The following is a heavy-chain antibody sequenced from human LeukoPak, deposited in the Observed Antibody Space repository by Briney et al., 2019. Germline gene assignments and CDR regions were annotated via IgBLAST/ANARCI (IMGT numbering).Heavy chain of an antibody. V-gene: IGHV3-48*03. CDR2: ITISGHTK. CDR1: GFTFSSYA. Sequence: GGSLRLSCAASGFTFSSYAMNWVRQAPGKGLEWIADITISGHTKNYADSVKGRFTISRDNARTSLYLQMNSLRVEDTGVYYCARGDPHADLWGQGTLVTVSS. J-gene: IGHJ5*02. CDR3: ARGDPHADL.